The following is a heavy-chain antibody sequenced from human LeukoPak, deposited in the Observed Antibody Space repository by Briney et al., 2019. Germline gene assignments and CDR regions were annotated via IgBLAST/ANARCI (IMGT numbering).Heavy chain of an antibody. D-gene: IGHD2-15*01. J-gene: IGHJ6*03. V-gene: IGHV3-74*03. CDR2: INTDGSIT. CDR3: AKDGYCSGGSCYWDYYYYYYMDV. CDR1: GFTFSTYW. Sequence: GGSLRLSCAASGFTFSTYWMHWVRQVPGKGLVWVSRINTDGSITTYADSVKGRFTISRDNAKNTLYLQMNSLRAEDTAVYYCAKDGYCSGGSCYWDYYYYYYMDVWGKGTTVTVSS.